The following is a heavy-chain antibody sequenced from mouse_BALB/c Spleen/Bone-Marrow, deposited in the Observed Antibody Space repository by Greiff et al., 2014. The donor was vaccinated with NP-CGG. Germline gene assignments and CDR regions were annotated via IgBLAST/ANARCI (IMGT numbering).Heavy chain of an antibody. CDR2: IYPGNVNT. CDR1: GYTFTSYY. V-gene: IGHV1S56*01. Sequence: VQLQQSGPELVKPGASVRISCKASGYTFTSYYIHWVKQRPGQGLEWIGWIYPGNVNTKYNEKFKGKATLTADKSSSTAYMQLSSLTSEDSAVYFSARFYYGSSYAMDYWGQGTSVTVSS. J-gene: IGHJ4*01. CDR3: ARFYYGSSYAMDY. D-gene: IGHD1-1*01.